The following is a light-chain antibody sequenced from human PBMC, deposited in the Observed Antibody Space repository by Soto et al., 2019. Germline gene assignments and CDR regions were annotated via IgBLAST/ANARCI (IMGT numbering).Light chain of an antibody. J-gene: IGLJ1*01. CDR3: TSYTTTGTYV. V-gene: IGLV2-14*03. CDR1: SSDLGDYNY. CDR2: DVS. Sequence: QSVLTQPASVSGSPGQSITISCTGASSDLGDYNYVSWYQQHPGKAPKLMIYDVSSRPSGVSDRFSGSKSGNTASLTISGLQAEDEADYYCTSYTTTGTYVSATRTRSPT.